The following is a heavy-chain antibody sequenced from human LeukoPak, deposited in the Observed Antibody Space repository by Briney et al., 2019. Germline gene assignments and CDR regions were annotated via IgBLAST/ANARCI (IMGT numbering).Heavy chain of an antibody. CDR3: ARGGHCTTTSCSNYDGMDV. V-gene: IGHV3-23*01. D-gene: IGHD2-2*01. CDR2: ITNTGST. Sequence: PGGSLRLSCAASGFTFSTYAMSWVRQAPGKGLEWVSAITNTGSTYYADSVKGRFTISRDNSKNTLYLQMNSLRAEDTAVYFCARGGHCTTTSCSNYDGMDVWGQGTTLTVSS. J-gene: IGHJ6*02. CDR1: GFTFSTYA.